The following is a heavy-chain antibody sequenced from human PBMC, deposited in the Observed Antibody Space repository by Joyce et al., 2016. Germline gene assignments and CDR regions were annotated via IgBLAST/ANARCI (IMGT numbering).Heavy chain of an antibody. Sequence: QVQLVESGGGVVQPGRSLRLSCAASGFTFNRYAMQWVRQAPGKGLEWVTVMSYDGNNEDYADSVKGRFTISRDNSKNTLYLQMSSLRAEDTAVYYCAKSVGGYYYYHGMDVWGQGTTVTVSS. D-gene: IGHD4-23*01. CDR1: GFTFNRYA. J-gene: IGHJ6*02. CDR2: MSYDGNNE. V-gene: IGHV3-30*18. CDR3: AKSVGGYYYYHGMDV.